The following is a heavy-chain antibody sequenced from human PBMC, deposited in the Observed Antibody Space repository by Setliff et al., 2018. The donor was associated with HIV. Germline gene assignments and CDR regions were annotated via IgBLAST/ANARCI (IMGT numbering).Heavy chain of an antibody. J-gene: IGHJ5*02. CDR3: ARHAVPHYYDSSGPS. CDR1: GGSISSSSYY. CDR2: IYSGGTT. V-gene: IGHV4-39*07. Sequence: SETLSLTCTVSGGSISSSSYYGGWIRQPPGKGLEWIGNIYSGGTTYYNSSLRSRVTISVDTSKNQFSLKLNSVTAADTAVYYCARHAVPHYYDSSGPSWGPGTLVTVSS. D-gene: IGHD3-22*01.